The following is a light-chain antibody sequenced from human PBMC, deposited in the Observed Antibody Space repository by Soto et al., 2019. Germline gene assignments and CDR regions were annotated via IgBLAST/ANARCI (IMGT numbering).Light chain of an antibody. CDR3: QQYNHWRT. CDR1: QSIGSD. Sequence: EIMMTQSPANVSVFPGERATLSCRATQSIGSDLAWYQQKPGQVPRLLIYVASPRATGVPARFSGSESGTEFTITISSLQSEDFALYYCQQYNHWRTFGQGTKEEIK. CDR2: VAS. J-gene: IGKJ1*01. V-gene: IGKV3-15*01.